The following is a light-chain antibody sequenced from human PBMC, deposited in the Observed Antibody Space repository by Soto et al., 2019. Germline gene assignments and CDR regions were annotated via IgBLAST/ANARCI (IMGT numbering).Light chain of an antibody. J-gene: IGLJ2*01. V-gene: IGLV3-1*01. Sequence: SYELTQPPSVSVSPGQTASITCSGDKLGDKYACWYQQKPRQSPVLVIYQDSKRPSGIPERFSGSNSGNTATLTISGTQAMDEADYYCQAWDSSTAEVFGGGTKVTVL. CDR2: QDS. CDR3: QAWDSSTAEV. CDR1: KLGDKY.